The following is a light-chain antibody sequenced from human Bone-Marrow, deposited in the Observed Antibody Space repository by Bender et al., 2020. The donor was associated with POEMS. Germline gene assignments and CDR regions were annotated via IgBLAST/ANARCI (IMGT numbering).Light chain of an antibody. CDR1: TSDVGGYKY. CDR2: DVR. Sequence: QSALTQPASVSGSPGQSVIISCTGTTSDVGGYKYVSWYQQHPGKAPKLVIYDVRKRPSGLSDRFSGSKSANTASLTISGLQAEDEAHYYCVSYTTSGTLVFGGGTMLTVL. J-gene: IGLJ2*01. CDR3: VSYTTSGTLV. V-gene: IGLV2-14*03.